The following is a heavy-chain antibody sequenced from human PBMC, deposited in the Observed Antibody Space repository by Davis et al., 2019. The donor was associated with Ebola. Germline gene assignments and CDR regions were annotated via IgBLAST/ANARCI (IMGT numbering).Heavy chain of an antibody. V-gene: IGHV1-18*04. CDR1: GYTFTSYG. CDR2: ISAYNGNT. J-gene: IGHJ4*02. CDR3: ARVSDDFWSGYYFDY. D-gene: IGHD3-3*01. Sequence: AASVKVSCKASGYTFTSYGISWVRQAPGQGLEWMGWISAYNGNTNYAQKFQGRVAITADESASTVYMELSSLRSEDTAVYYCARVSDDFWSGYYFDYWGQGTLVTVSS.